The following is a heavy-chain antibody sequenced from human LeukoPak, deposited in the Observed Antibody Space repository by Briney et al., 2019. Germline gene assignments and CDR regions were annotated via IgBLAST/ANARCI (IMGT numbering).Heavy chain of an antibody. Sequence: ASVKVSCRASGGTFSFYAITWVRQAPGQGLEWMGGIIPIFGTADYAQKFQGRVTITADESTSTAFMELSSLRSDDTAMYYCARHYWAHGSGSYYHDAFEIWGQGTMVTVSS. J-gene: IGHJ3*02. CDR2: IIPIFGTA. CDR1: GGTFSFYA. V-gene: IGHV1-69*13. D-gene: IGHD3-10*01. CDR3: ARHYWAHGSGSYYHDAFEI.